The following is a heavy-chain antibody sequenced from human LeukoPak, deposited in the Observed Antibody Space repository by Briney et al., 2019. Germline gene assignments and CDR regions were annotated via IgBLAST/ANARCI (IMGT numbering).Heavy chain of an antibody. CDR3: ARDFLAAGDY. CDR1: GFIFSSYS. J-gene: IGHJ4*02. CDR2: ISSGGNKI. D-gene: IGHD6-13*01. V-gene: IGHV3-21*01. Sequence: KTGGSLRLSCEASGFIFSSYSINWVRQALGKGLEWVSSISSGGNKIYYADSVKGRFTISRDDVKKSVYLQMNSLRVEDTAVYYCARDFLAAGDYWGQGTQVTVSS.